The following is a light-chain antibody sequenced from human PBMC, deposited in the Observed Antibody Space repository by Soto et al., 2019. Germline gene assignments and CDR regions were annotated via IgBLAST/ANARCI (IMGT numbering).Light chain of an antibody. CDR1: SSDVGAYHS. Sequence: QSVLTQPASVSGSPGQSFTISCTGTSSDVGAYHSVSWYQQHPGKAPKLIIFDVSNRPSGVSNRFSGSKSGNTASLTISGLQAEEEADYYCSSFTDTGTVMFGGGTKL. V-gene: IGLV2-14*03. CDR3: SSFTDTGTVM. CDR2: DVS. J-gene: IGLJ3*02.